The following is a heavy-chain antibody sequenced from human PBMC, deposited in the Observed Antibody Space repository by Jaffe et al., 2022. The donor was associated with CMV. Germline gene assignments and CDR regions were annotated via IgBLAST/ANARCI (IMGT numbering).Heavy chain of an antibody. J-gene: IGHJ1*01. Sequence: QLQLQESGPGLVKPSETLSLTCTVSGGSISSSSYYWGWIRQPPGKGLEWIGSIYYSGSTYYNPSLKSRVTISVDTSKNQFSLKLSSVTAADTAVYYCARQRVGAVAGTIQHWGQGTLVTVSS. V-gene: IGHV4-39*01. CDR1: GGSISSSSYY. CDR2: IYYSGST. CDR3: ARQRVGAVAGTIQH. D-gene: IGHD6-19*01.